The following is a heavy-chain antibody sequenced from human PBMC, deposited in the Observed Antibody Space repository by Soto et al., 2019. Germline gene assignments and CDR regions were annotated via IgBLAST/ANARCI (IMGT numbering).Heavy chain of an antibody. V-gene: IGHV3-66*01. D-gene: IGHD2-15*01. CDR2: IQSGGTT. CDR3: ARDDILCSGGSCYGVPMDV. Sequence: EVQLVESGGGLVQPGGSLRLSCAASGFTVSSKYMSWVRQAPGKVLEWVSLIQSGGTTYYADSVKGRFTISRDSSKNMLHLQMDSLRAEDTAVYYCARDDILCSGGSCYGVPMDVGGKGTAVTVSS. J-gene: IGHJ6*03. CDR1: GFTVSSKY.